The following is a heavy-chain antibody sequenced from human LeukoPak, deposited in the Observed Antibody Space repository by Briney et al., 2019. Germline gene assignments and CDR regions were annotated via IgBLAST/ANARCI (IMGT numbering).Heavy chain of an antibody. CDR2: INPNSGGT. D-gene: IGHD2-15*01. J-gene: IGHJ6*02. Sequence: ASVKVSCKASGYTFTGYYMHWVRQAPGQGLEWMGWINPNSGGTNYAQMSQGRVTMTRDTSISTAYMELSRLRSDDTAVYYCARGGGLGCSGGSCYGHYYYGMDVWGQGTTVTVSS. V-gene: IGHV1-2*02. CDR3: ARGGGLGCSGGSCYGHYYYGMDV. CDR1: GYTFTGYY.